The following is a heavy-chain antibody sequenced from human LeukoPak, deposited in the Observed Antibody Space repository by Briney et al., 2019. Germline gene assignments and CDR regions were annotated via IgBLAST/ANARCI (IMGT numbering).Heavy chain of an antibody. Sequence: GGSLRLSCAASGFTFSSYSMNWVHQAPGKGLEWVSSISSSSSYIYYADSVKGRFTISRDNAKTSLYLQMNSLRAEDTAVYYCARDGRGRYYYWGQGTLVTVCS. CDR2: ISSSSSYI. CDR3: ARDGRGRYYY. V-gene: IGHV3-21*01. J-gene: IGHJ4*02. D-gene: IGHD1-26*01. CDR1: GFTFSSYS.